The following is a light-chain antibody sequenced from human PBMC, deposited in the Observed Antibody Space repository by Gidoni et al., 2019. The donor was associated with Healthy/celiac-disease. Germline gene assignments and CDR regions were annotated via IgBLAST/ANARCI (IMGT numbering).Light chain of an antibody. CDR3: MQALQTPFT. V-gene: IGKV2-28*01. CDR1: QSLLHSNGYNY. Sequence: DIVMTQSPLSLLVTPGEPASISCSSSQSLLHSNGYNYLDWYLQKPGQSPQLLIYLGSNRASGVPDRFSGSGSGTDFTLKISRVEAEDVGVYYCMQALQTPFTFGGGTKVEIK. CDR2: LGS. J-gene: IGKJ4*01.